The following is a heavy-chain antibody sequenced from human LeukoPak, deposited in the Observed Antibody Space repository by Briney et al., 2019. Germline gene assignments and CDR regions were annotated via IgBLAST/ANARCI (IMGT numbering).Heavy chain of an antibody. J-gene: IGHJ4*02. CDR3: ARGRDYYYDSSWSFAVVY. CDR2: ISSTSSYI. CDR1: GFTFSSYE. V-gene: IGHV3-21*04. D-gene: IGHD3-22*01. Sequence: GGSLRLSCAASGFTFSSYEMNWVRQAPGKGLECVSFISSTSSYIYYADSVKGRFTISRDTAKSSLYMQMNSLRAEDTAVYYCARGRDYYYDSSWSFAVVYWGQGTLVTVSS.